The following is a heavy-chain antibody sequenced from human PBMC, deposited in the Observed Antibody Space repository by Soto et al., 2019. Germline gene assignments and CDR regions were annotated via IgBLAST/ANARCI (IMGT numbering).Heavy chain of an antibody. D-gene: IGHD3-22*01. CDR2: IYPGDSDT. CDR3: ARAYYYDSSGYFYYYYGMDV. J-gene: IGHJ6*02. V-gene: IGHV5-51*01. CDR1: GYSFTSYW. Sequence: PGESLKISCQGSGYSFTSYWIGWVRQMPGKGLEWMGIIYPGDSDTRYSPSFQGQVTISADKSISTAYLQWSSLKASDTAMYYCARAYYYDSSGYFYYYYGMDVWGQGTTVTVSS.